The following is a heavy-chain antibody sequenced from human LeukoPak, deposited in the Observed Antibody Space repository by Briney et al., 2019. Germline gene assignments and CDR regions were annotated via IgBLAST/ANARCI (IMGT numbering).Heavy chain of an antibody. J-gene: IGHJ5*02. Sequence: EASVKVSCKASGYTFTSYGISWVRQAPGQGLEWMGWISAYNGNTNYAQKLQGRVTMTTDTSTSTAYMELRSLVSDDTAVYYCARVYRFFGVVSGVVDPWGQGTLVTVSS. CDR3: ARVYRFFGVVSGVVDP. V-gene: IGHV1-18*01. D-gene: IGHD3-3*01. CDR1: GYTFTSYG. CDR2: ISAYNGNT.